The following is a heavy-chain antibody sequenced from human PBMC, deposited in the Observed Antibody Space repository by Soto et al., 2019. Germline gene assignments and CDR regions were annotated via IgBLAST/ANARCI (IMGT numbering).Heavy chain of an antibody. CDR1: GFTFSSYA. D-gene: IGHD2-8*01. V-gene: IGHV3-23*01. J-gene: IGHJ5*02. CDR2: ISDGVDGP. CDR3: AKGGIGRAPVLDS. Sequence: GGSLRLSCAASGFTFSSYAMTWVRQAPGKGLEWISSISDGVDGPYYADSVRGRFTISRDNSKNTLSLQMYSLRADDTAVYYCAKGGIGRAPVLDSWGQGSLVTVSS.